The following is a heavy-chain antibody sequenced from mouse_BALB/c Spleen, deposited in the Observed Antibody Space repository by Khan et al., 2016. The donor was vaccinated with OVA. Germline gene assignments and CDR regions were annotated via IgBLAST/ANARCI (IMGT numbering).Heavy chain of an antibody. J-gene: IGHJ2*01. CDR1: GFTFSSYG. CDR2: ISGDSNTI. D-gene: IGHD1-1*01. V-gene: IGHV5-17*02. Sequence: DVRLVESGGGLVQPGGSRKLSCAASGFTFSSYGMHWVRQAPERGLEWVAYISGDSNTIYYADTVKGRFTISRDNPRNTLFLQMTSLRSEDTAMYYCATSYFYGYYFDYWGPGTTLTVSS. CDR3: ATSYFYGYYFDY.